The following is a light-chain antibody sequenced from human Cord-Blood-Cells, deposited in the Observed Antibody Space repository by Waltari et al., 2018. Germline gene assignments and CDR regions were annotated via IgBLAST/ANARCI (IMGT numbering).Light chain of an antibody. Sequence: DIVMTQSPLSLPVTPGEPASISCRSSQSLLHSNGYNSLDWYLQKPGQSPQLLIYLGSNLASGVPDRFSGSGSGTDFTLKISRVEAEDVGVYYCMQALQTPPATFGPGTKVDIK. J-gene: IGKJ3*01. CDR1: QSLLHSNGYNS. V-gene: IGKV2-28*01. CDR2: LGS. CDR3: MQALQTPPAT.